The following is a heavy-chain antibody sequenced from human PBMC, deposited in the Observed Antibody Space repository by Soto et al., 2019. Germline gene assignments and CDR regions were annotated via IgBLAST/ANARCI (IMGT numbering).Heavy chain of an antibody. V-gene: IGHV3-48*02. CDR3: ARSVEGHFDY. CDR1: GFRFSIYS. Sequence: EAQLVESGGNLVQPGGSLRLSCAASGFRFSIYSMNWVRQAPGKGLEWSAYITSDTKTIKYADSVKGRFTISRDNGKNSVYLQMNSLRDEDTAVYYCARSVEGHFDYWGQGTVVTVSA. D-gene: IGHD6-19*01. CDR2: ITSDTKTI. J-gene: IGHJ4*02.